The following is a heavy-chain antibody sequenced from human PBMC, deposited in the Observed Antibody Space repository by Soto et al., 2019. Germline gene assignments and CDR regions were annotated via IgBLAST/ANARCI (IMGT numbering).Heavy chain of an antibody. J-gene: IGHJ4*03. CDR2: IIPIFGTA. D-gene: IGHD3-10*01. V-gene: IGHV1-69*13. CDR1: GGTFSSYA. Sequence: SVKVSCKASGGTFSSYAISWVRQAPGQGLEWMGGIIPIFGTANYAQKFQGRVTITADESTSTAYMELSSLRSEDTAVYYCARDRGTMVRGSPPISWGQGTLVTLSS. CDR3: ARDRGTMVRGSPPIS.